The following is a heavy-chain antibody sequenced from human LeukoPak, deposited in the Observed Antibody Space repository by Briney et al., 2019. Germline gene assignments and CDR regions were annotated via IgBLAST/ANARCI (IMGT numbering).Heavy chain of an antibody. CDR3: ARGGDGYNWNY. Sequence: EASVKVSCKASGGTFSSYAISWVRQAPGQGLEWMGRIIPILGIANYAQKFQGRVTITADKSTSTAYMELSSLRSEDTAVYYCARGGDGYNWNYWGQGTLVTVSS. CDR1: GGTFSSYA. V-gene: IGHV1-69*04. CDR2: IIPILGIA. D-gene: IGHD5-24*01. J-gene: IGHJ4*02.